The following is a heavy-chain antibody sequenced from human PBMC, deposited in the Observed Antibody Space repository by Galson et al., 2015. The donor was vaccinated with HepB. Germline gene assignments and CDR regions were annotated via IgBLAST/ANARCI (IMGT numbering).Heavy chain of an antibody. J-gene: IGHJ2*01. D-gene: IGHD1-26*01. V-gene: IGHV3-53*01. CDR1: EFTVSSNY. CDR3: ARTVGGTERYFDL. Sequence: LILSCAASEFTVSSNYMSWVRQAPGKGLEWVSVIYTGGTTYYADSVKGRFTISRDNSKNTLYLQMSSLRAEDTAVYYCARTVGGTERYFDLWGRGTLVTVSS. CDR2: IYTGGTT.